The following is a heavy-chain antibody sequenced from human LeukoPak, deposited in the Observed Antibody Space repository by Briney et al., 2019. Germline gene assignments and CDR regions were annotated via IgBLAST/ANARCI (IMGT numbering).Heavy chain of an antibody. Sequence: GGSLRLSCAASGFTVSSYYMSWVRQAPGKGLEWVSGIYSGGSTYYSASVKGGFTISRDNSKNTLYLQMNSPRAEDTAVYDCARDHVGHSSGRDYWGQGTLVTVSS. V-gene: IGHV3-53*01. CDR2: IYSGGST. CDR3: ARDHVGHSSGRDY. J-gene: IGHJ4*02. D-gene: IGHD6-19*01. CDR1: GFTVSSYY.